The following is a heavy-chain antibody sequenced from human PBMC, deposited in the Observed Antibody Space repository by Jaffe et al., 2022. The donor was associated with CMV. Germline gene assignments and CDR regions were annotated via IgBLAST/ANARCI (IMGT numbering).Heavy chain of an antibody. CDR1: GFTFRNYW. CDR2: INIDGSTT. D-gene: IGHD3-22*01. V-gene: IGHV3-74*01. Sequence: EVQLVESGGGLVQPGGSLRLSCAASGFTFRNYWIHWVRQAPGKGLVWVSRINIDGSTTNYADSVKGRFTISRDNAKNTLYLQLNSLRAEDTAVYYCARGQAYYYDSSDHWGHGTLVTVSS. J-gene: IGHJ4*01. CDR3: ARGQAYYYDSSDH.